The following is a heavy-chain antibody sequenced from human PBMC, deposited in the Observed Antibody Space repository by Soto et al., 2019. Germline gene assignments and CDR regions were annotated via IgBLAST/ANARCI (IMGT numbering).Heavy chain of an antibody. V-gene: IGHV5-51*01. Sequence: GESLKISCQASGYTFIYFWVAWVRQVPGKGLGWMGVIYPGASDIRYSPSFEGHVTISADKSTNTAYLQWSSLEAADTAIYYCARQGTSRGSDYAAFDFWGPGTLVTVSS. D-gene: IGHD3-10*01. CDR2: IYPGASDI. J-gene: IGHJ4*02. CDR1: GYTFIYFW. CDR3: ARQGTSRGSDYAAFDF.